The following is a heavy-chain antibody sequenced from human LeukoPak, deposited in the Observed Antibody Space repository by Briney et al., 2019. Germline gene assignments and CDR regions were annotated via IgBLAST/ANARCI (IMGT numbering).Heavy chain of an antibody. Sequence: PGGSLRLSCTASGFTFGDYAMSWVRQAPGKGLEWVGFIRSKAYGGTTEYAASVKGRFTISRDNSKNTLYLQMNSLRAEDTAVYYCAKDLTHLRRITMVRGVIDYWGQGTLVTVSS. CDR2: IRSKAYGGTT. D-gene: IGHD3-10*01. V-gene: IGHV3-49*04. CDR3: AKDLTHLRRITMVRGVIDY. J-gene: IGHJ4*02. CDR1: GFTFGDYA.